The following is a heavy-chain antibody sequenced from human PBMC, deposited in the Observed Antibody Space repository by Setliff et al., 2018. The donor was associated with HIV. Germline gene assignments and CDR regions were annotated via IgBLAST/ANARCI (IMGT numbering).Heavy chain of an antibody. J-gene: IGHJ4*02. D-gene: IGHD3-22*01. V-gene: IGHV3-48*03. CDR1: GFTFRTHE. CDR2: ITGSGTTI. Sequence: HPGGSLRLSCAASGFTFRTHEMNWVRQAPGKGLEWVSYITGSGTTIYYADSVKGRFTISRDNAKNSVFLQMNSLRAEDTALYYCARERSYYESSGYYSSMPFFDSWGQGTLVTVSS. CDR3: ARERSYYESSGYYSSMPFFDS.